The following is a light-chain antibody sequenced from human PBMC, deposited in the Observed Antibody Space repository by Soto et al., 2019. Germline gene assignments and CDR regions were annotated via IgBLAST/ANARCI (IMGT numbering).Light chain of an antibody. J-gene: IGLJ2*01. CDR1: SSDIGDYDY. CDR2: DVT. V-gene: IGLV2-14*01. CDR3: SSRTVTLTVV. Sequence: QSALTQPASVSGSPGQSITISCTGTSSDIGDYDYVSWYQHLPGKAPKLLIFDVTHRPSGVSDRFSGSKSGNTASLTISGVRPEDEADYYCSSRTVTLTVVFGGGTKVTVL.